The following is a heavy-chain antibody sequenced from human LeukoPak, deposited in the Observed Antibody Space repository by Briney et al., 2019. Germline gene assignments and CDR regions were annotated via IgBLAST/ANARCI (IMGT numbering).Heavy chain of an antibody. Sequence: PGGSLRLSCAASGLTFSNYWMGWVRQAPGKGLVWVANINGIGSEPYYGDSLEGRFTISRDNAKNSLYLQMNSPRAEDTAMYYCARLRIGSSGFWWFDPWGQGTLVTVSS. J-gene: IGHJ5*02. CDR1: GLTFSNYW. D-gene: IGHD3-22*01. CDR2: INGIGSEP. V-gene: IGHV3-7*01. CDR3: ARLRIGSSGFWWFDP.